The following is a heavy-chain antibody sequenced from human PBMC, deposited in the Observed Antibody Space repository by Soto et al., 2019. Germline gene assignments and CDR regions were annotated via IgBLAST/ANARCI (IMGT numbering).Heavy chain of an antibody. CDR3: VYWVSPHVDY. Sequence: EVQLLESGGGLVQPGGSLRLSCAVSGLTFRNHAMSWVRQAPGKGLEWVSTIAPIGYSTHYAGSVEGRFTISRDDSKSTLDLQMTSLRADDTAVYYCVYWVSPHVDYWGQGTLVSVSS. CDR1: GLTFRNHA. CDR2: IAPIGYST. D-gene: IGHD2-15*01. V-gene: IGHV3-23*01. J-gene: IGHJ4*02.